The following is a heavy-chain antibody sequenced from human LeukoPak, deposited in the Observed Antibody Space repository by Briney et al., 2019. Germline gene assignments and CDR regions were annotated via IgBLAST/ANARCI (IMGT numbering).Heavy chain of an antibody. CDR1: GFTFSRYG. CDR3: AKGNWRYFDY. V-gene: IGHV3-23*01. D-gene: IGHD1-1*01. J-gene: IGHJ4*02. Sequence: PGGSLRLSCAASGFTFSRYGMNWVRQAPGKGLEWVSAISGSGGSTYYADSVKGRFTISRDNSKNTLYLQMNSLGADDTAVYYCAKGNWRYFDYWGQGTLVTVSS. CDR2: ISGSGGST.